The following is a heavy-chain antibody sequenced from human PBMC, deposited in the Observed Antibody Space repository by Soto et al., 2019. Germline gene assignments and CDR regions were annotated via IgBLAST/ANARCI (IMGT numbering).Heavy chain of an antibody. CDR3: AREGYCSGGSCYRDAFDI. J-gene: IGHJ3*02. CDR2: IDPSDSCT. V-gene: IGHV5-10-1*01. CDR1: GYSFTSYW. Sequence: GESLKISCKGSGYSFTSYWISWVRQRPGKGLEWMGRIDPSDSCTNYSPSFQGHVTISADKSISTAYLQWSSLKASDTAMYYCAREGYCSGGSCYRDAFDICGQRTMVTVSS. D-gene: IGHD2-15*01.